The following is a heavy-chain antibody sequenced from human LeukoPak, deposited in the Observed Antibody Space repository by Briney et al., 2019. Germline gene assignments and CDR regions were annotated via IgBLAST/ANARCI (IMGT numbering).Heavy chain of an antibody. CDR1: GFTFSSYS. CDR3: ARSNVGYSSSPYYYYGMDV. CDR2: ISSSSSYI. V-gene: IGHV3-21*01. J-gene: IGHJ6*02. D-gene: IGHD6-6*01. Sequence: PGGSLRLSCAASGFTFSSYSMNWVRQAPGKGLEWVSSISSSSSYIYYADSVKGRFTISRDNAKNSLYLQMNSLRAEDTAVYYCARSNVGYSSSPYYYYGMDVWGQGTTVTVSS.